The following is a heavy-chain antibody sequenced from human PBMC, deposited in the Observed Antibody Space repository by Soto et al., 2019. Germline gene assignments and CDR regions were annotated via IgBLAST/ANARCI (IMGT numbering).Heavy chain of an antibody. CDR3: ARDLPSYDSSDYYFPGLVEIDY. CDR2: ISAYNGNT. CDR1: GYTFTSYV. D-gene: IGHD3-22*01. J-gene: IGHJ4*02. Sequence: ASVKVSCKASGYTFTSYVISWVRQAPGQGLEWMGWISAYNGNTNYAQKLQGRVTMTTDTSTSTAYMELRSLRSDDTAVYYCARDLPSYDSSDYYFPGLVEIDYWGQGTLVTVSS. V-gene: IGHV1-18*01.